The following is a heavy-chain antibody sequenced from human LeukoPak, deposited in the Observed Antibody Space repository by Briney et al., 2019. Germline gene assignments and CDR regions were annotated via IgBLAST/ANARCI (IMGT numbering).Heavy chain of an antibody. CDR2: IYYSGST. CDR1: GXXISSGXXX. D-gene: IGHD1-7*01. V-gene: IGHV4-30-4*08. J-gene: IGHJ4*02. CDR3: AREENWNYAPDC. Sequence: SXXXXVSGXXISSGXXXXSWIXXPPXXGLXWIGYIYYSGSTYYNPSLKSRVTISVDTSKNQFSLKLSSVTAADTAVYYCAREENWNYAPDCWGQGTLVTVSS.